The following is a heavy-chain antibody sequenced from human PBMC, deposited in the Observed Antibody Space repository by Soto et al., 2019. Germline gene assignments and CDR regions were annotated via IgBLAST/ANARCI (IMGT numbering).Heavy chain of an antibody. CDR1: GGSFSGYF. Sequence: SETLSLTCDVYGGSFSGYFWNWIRQSPGKGLEWIGKVNHNGRNNYNPSLKSRVTISLDMSKKHISLKLTSVTAADTAVYYCARGGSSDWQVAFDFWGRGTMGTVSS. CDR3: ARGGSSDWQVAFDF. CDR2: VNHNGRN. D-gene: IGHD6-19*01. J-gene: IGHJ3*01. V-gene: IGHV4-34*01.